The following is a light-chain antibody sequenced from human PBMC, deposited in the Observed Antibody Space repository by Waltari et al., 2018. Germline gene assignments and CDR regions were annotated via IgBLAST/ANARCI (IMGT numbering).Light chain of an antibody. CDR3: QSYDITLTAPYV. CDR1: CSHIGAGYG. CDR2: GND. J-gene: IGLJ1*01. V-gene: IGLV1-40*01. Sequence: QSVLTQPPSVSGAPGQRVTISCTGSCSHIGAGYGIYWYQQLPGTAPKFLISGNDNRPSGVPDRFSASRSGTSASLVITGLQAEDEADYYCQSYDITLTAPYVFGTGTKVTVL.